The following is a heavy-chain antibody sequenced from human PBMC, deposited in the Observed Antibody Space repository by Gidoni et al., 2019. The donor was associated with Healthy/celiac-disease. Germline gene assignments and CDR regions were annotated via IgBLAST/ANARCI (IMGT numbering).Heavy chain of an antibody. J-gene: IGHJ4*02. V-gene: IGHV3-48*03. Sequence: EVQLVESGGGLVQPGGSLRLSCAASGFTFSSYEMNWVRQAPGKGLEWVSYISSSGSTIYYADSVKGRFTISRDNAKNSLYLQMNSLRAEDTAVYYCAREIRDTAMVKGDFDYWGQGTLVTVSS. CDR2: ISSSGSTI. D-gene: IGHD5-18*01. CDR3: AREIRDTAMVKGDFDY. CDR1: GFTFSSYE.